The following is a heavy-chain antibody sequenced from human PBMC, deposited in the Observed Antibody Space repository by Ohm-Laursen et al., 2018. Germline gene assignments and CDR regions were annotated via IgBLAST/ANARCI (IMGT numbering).Heavy chain of an antibody. CDR1: GFIFSSYA. J-gene: IGHJ5*02. V-gene: IGHV3-23*01. D-gene: IGHD3-10*01. Sequence: SLRLSCSASGFIFSSYAMSWVRQAPGQGLEWVSSISGSGSTTNYADSVKGRFTISRDNSKNMVFLQMNSLRAEDTAFYFCAKEPEGKYNWFDPWDQGTLVTVSS. CDR3: AKEPEGKYNWFDP. CDR2: ISGSGSTT.